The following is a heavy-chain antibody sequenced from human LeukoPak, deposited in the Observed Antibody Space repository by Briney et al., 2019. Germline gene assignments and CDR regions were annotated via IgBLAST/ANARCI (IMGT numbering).Heavy chain of an antibody. CDR1: GFTFSSYE. V-gene: IGHV3-48*03. CDR3: ARDRGLDC. CDR2: ISSGGGTI. J-gene: IGHJ4*02. Sequence: GGSLRLSCAASGFTFSSYEMNWVRQAPGKGLEWVSYISSGGGTIYYADSVKGRFTISRDNAKNSLYLQMNSLRAEDTAVYYCARDRGLDCWGQGTLVTVSS. D-gene: IGHD3-10*01.